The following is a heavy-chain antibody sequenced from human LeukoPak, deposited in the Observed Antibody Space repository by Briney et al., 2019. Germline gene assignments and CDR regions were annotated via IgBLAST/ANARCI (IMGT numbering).Heavy chain of an antibody. D-gene: IGHD5-24*01. V-gene: IGHV1-18*03. J-gene: IGHJ4*02. CDR2: ISAYNGNT. Sequence: ASVKVSCKASGYTFTSYGISWVRQAPGQGLEWMGWISAYNGNTNYAQKLQGRVTMTTDTSTSTAYMELSSLRSEDMAVYYCARGLRGDGYNVFDYWGQGTLVTVSS. CDR1: GYTFTSYG. CDR3: ARGLRGDGYNVFDY.